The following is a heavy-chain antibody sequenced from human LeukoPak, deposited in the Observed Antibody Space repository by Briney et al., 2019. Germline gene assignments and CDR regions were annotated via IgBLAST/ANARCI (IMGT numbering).Heavy chain of an antibody. J-gene: IGHJ4*02. Sequence: PGGSLRLSCAASGFTFSSYAMSWVRQAPGKGLEWVSAISGSGGSTYYADSVKGRFTISRDNAKNSLYLQMNSLRAEDTAVYYCTREGAGGFDYWGQGTLVTVSS. D-gene: IGHD3-10*01. CDR1: GFTFSSYA. V-gene: IGHV3-23*01. CDR3: TREGAGGFDY. CDR2: ISGSGGST.